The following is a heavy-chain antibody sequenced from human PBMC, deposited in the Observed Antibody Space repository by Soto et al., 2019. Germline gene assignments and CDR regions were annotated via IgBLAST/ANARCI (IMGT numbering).Heavy chain of an antibody. Sequence: QVQLVESGGGVVQPGRSLRLSCAASGFTFSSYGMHWVRQAPGKGLEWVAVISQDGSNKYYADSVKGRYTISRHNSKKPLYLQMNSLRAEDTAVYYWAKGYYDYFWGSPNFDYWGHGTLVTVSS. J-gene: IGHJ4*01. V-gene: IGHV3-30*18. CDR1: GFTFSSYG. CDR3: AKGYYDYFWGSPNFDY. D-gene: IGHD3-16*01. CDR2: ISQDGSNK.